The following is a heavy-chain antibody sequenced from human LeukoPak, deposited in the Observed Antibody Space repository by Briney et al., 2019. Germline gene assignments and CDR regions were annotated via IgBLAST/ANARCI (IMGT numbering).Heavy chain of an antibody. D-gene: IGHD5-18*01. V-gene: IGHV4-39*01. CDR1: LGSISISSYY. Sequence: SETLSLTCTVSLGSISISSYYSGWIRQPPGKGLEWIGSIYYSGSTYYNASLKSRFTISVDTSKTQFSLKLSSVTAADTAVYYCARTWIPVPFDYWGQGTLVTVSS. CDR2: IYYSGST. CDR3: ARTWIPVPFDY. J-gene: IGHJ4*02.